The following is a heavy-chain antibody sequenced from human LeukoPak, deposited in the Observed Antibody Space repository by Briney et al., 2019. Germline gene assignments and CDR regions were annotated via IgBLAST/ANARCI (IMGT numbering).Heavy chain of an antibody. J-gene: IGHJ4*02. CDR1: GFTFSSYE. D-gene: IGHD3-16*01. CDR3: ARADYVWGSLNYFDY. Sequence: LGGSLRLSCAASGFTFSSYEMNWVRQAPGKGLEWVSYISSSGSTIYYADSVKGRFTISRDNAKNSLYLQMNSLRAEDTAVYYCARADYVWGSLNYFDYWGQGTLVTVSS. V-gene: IGHV3-48*03. CDR2: ISSSGSTI.